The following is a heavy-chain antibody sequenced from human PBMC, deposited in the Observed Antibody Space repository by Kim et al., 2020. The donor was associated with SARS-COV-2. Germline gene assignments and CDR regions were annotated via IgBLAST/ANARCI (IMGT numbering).Heavy chain of an antibody. D-gene: IGHD3-10*01. CDR1: GGSFSGYY. CDR2: INHSGST. V-gene: IGHV4-34*01. J-gene: IGHJ6*02. CDR3: ARGRGLLWFGELPHYGMDV. Sequence: SETLSLTCAVYGGSFSGYYWSWIRQPPGKGLEWIGEINHSGSTNYNPSLKSRVTISVDTSKNQFSLKLSSVTAADTAVYYCARGRGLLWFGELPHYGMDVWGQGTTVTVSS.